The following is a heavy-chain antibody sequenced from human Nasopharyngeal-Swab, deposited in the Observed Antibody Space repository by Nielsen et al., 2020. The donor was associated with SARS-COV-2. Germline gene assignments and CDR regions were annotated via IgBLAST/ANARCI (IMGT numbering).Heavy chain of an antibody. D-gene: IGHD3-10*01. J-gene: IGHJ6*02. CDR3: ARDGLGESPYYYYYGMDV. CDR2: ISSSTSYI. V-gene: IGHV3-21*01. CDR1: GFTFSNYS. Sequence: GESLKISCAASGFTFSNYSMNWVRQAPGKGLEWVSSISSSTSYIYYADSVKGRFTISRDNAKNSLYLQMNSLRAEDTAVYYCARDGLGESPYYYYYGMDVWGQGTTVTVPS.